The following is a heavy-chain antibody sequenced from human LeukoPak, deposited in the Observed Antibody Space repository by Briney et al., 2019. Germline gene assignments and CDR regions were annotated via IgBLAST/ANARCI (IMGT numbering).Heavy chain of an antibody. D-gene: IGHD1-14*01. CDR3: ARTLRAAFDI. CDR1: GFTFDDYA. CDR2: ISWNSGSI. V-gene: IGHV3-9*01. Sequence: GGSLRLSCAASGFTFDDYAMHWVRQAPGEGLEWVSGISWNSGSIGYADSVKGRFTISRDNAKNSLYLQMNSLRAEDTAVYYCARTLRAAFDIWGQGTMVTVSS. J-gene: IGHJ3*02.